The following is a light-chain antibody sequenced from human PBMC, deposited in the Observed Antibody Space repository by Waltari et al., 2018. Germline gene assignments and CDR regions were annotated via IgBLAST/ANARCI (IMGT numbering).Light chain of an antibody. CDR1: SSNIGLNS. CDR3: AARDDSLNWV. CDR2: KNN. J-gene: IGLJ3*02. V-gene: IGLV1-47*01. Sequence: QFVLTQSPSASGTPGQGVTISCSGSSSNIGLNSIYWYQQLTGAPPKRLISKNNQRSSGVPDRFSASKSGTSASLAISGLRSEDEADYFCAARDDSLNWVFGGGTKLTVL.